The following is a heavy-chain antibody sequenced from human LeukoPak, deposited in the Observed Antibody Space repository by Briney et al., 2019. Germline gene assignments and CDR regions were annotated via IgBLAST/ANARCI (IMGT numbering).Heavy chain of an antibody. CDR1: GGSISSYY. CDR2: IYYGGRT. D-gene: IGHD3-10*01. J-gene: IGHJ6*03. CDR3: ARGRSSMVRGYYYYYVDV. V-gene: IGHV4-59*01. Sequence: SETLSLVCTVSGGSISSYYWSWIRQPPGKGLGWLGYIYYGGRTNYHPSRKSRVTITVDTSKNQFSLKLSSVTAANTAVYYCARGRSSMVRGYYYYYVDVWDKGTTVTISS.